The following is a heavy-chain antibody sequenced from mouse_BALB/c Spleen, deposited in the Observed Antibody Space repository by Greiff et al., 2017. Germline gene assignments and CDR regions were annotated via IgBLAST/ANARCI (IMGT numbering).Heavy chain of an antibody. V-gene: IGHV3-6*02. Sequence: ESGPGLVKPSQSLSLTCSVTGYSITSGYYWNWIRQFPGNKLEWMGYISYDGSNNYNPSLKNRISITRDTSKNQFFLKLNSVTTEDTATYYCAREGYGNYGSMDYWGQGTSVTVSS. J-gene: IGHJ4*01. CDR3: AREGYGNYGSMDY. CDR1: GYSITSGYY. D-gene: IGHD2-1*01. CDR2: ISYDGSN.